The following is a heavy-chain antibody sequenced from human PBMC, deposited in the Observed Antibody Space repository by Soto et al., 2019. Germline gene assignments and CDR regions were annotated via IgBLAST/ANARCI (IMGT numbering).Heavy chain of an antibody. CDR2: IYYSGST. CDR3: VRGVIH. D-gene: IGHD2-21*01. Sequence: QVQLQESGPGLVKPSQTLSLTCTFSGGSISSGGYYWSWIRQHPGKGLEWIGYIYYSGSTYYNPSLKGRVNQSVDTSKKQLALRLSSVADADISVYYCVRGVIHWGQGTLVTVFS. J-gene: IGHJ4*02. V-gene: IGHV4-31*03. CDR1: GGSISSGGYY.